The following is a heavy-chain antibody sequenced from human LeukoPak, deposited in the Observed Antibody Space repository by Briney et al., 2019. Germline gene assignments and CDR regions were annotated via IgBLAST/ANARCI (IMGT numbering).Heavy chain of an antibody. V-gene: IGHV3-21*01. J-gene: IGHJ4*02. CDR3: ARELGYCSSTSCYILDY. D-gene: IGHD2-2*01. CDR2: ISSSSSYI. CDR1: GFTFSSYS. Sequence: PGGSLRLSCAASGFTFSSYSMNWVRQAPGKGLEWVSSISSSSSYIYYADSVKGRFTISRDNAKNSLYLQMNSLRAEDTAVYYCARELGYCSSTSCYILDYWGQGTLVTVSS.